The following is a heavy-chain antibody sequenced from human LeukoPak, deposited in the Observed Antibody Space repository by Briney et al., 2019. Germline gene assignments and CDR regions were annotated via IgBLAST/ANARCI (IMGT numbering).Heavy chain of an antibody. CDR3: ARGRRSDPSRFDY. V-gene: IGHV1-8*01. CDR2: MNPNSGNT. Sequence: ASVKVSCKASGYTFTSYDINWVRQATGQGLERMGWMNPNSGNTGYAQKFQGRVTMTRNTSISTAYMELSSLRSEDTAVYYCARGRRSDPSRFDYWGQGTLVTVSS. CDR1: GYTFTSYD. J-gene: IGHJ4*02.